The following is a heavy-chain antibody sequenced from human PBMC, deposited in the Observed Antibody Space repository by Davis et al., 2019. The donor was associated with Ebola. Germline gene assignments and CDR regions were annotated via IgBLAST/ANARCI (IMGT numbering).Heavy chain of an antibody. Sequence: PGGSLRLSCAASGFTFSDHYMDWVRQAPGKGLVWVGRSRNKANSYTTEYAASVRGRFSISRDDSEGSLYLQLNSLKTEDTAMYYCARERSPDTTMVYYFDLWGQGTLVTVSS. CDR3: ARERSPDTTMVYYFDL. J-gene: IGHJ4*02. CDR1: GFTFSDHY. CDR2: SRNKANSYTT. V-gene: IGHV3-72*01. D-gene: IGHD5-18*01.